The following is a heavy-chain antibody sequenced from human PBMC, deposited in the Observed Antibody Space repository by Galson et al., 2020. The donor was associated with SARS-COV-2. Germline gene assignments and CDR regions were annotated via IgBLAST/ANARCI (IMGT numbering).Heavy chain of an antibody. CDR1: GFSLSPRGMR. D-gene: IGHD3-22*01. CDR3: ARMVDYYDGSGHRPDAFDI. J-gene: IGHJ3*02. Sequence: SGPTLVKPTQTLTLTCTFSGFSLSPRGMRVSWIRQPPGTALAWLARIDWDDDKFYRTSLETRLTISKDTSDNQVVLTMTNMAPVDTATYYCARMVDYYDGSGHRPDAFDIWGQGTMVTVSS. V-gene: IGHV2-70*04. CDR2: IDWDDDK.